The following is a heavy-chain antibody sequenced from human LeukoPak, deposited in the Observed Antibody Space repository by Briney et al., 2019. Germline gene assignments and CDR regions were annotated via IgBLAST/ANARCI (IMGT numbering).Heavy chain of an antibody. CDR3: ARALSSETPFDY. J-gene: IGHJ4*02. CDR2: IYHSGST. CDR1: GGSISSSNW. Sequence: SETLSLTCAASGGSISSSNWWSWARQPPGKGLEWIGEIYHSGSTNYNPSLKSRVTISVDKSKNQFSLKLSSVTAADTAVYYCARALSSETPFDYWGQGTLVTVSS. D-gene: IGHD2-15*01. V-gene: IGHV4-4*02.